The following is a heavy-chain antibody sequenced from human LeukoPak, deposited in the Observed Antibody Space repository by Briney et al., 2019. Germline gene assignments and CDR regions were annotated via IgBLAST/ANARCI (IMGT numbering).Heavy chain of an antibody. Sequence: GGSLRLSCVASGFTFSSYWMHWVRQAPGKGLVWVSRIDTDGSSTIYADSVKGRFTISRDNSKNTLYLQMNSLRAEDTAVYYCARDPQSRLPTYYFDYWGQGTLVTVSS. CDR2: IDTDGSST. CDR1: GFTFSSYW. V-gene: IGHV3-74*01. D-gene: IGHD2-15*01. J-gene: IGHJ4*02. CDR3: ARDPQSRLPTYYFDY.